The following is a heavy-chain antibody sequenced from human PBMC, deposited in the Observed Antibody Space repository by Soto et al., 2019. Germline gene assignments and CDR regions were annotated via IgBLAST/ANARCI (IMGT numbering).Heavy chain of an antibody. D-gene: IGHD2-15*01. Sequence: QVQLVQSGAEVKKPGASVKVSCKASGYTFTSYDINWVRQATGKGLEWMGWMNPNSGNTGYAKKFQGRVTMTRTNSISTAYMELCRLRSEDTAVYYCAREKVDASDYWGQGTLVTVSS. V-gene: IGHV1-8*01. CDR3: AREKVDASDY. CDR1: GYTFTSYD. J-gene: IGHJ4*02. CDR2: MNPNSGNT.